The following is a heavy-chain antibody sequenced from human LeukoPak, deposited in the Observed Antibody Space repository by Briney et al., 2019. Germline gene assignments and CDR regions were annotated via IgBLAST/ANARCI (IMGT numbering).Heavy chain of an antibody. J-gene: IGHJ2*01. V-gene: IGHV5-51*01. D-gene: IGHD1-26*01. CDR2: ISPGDSDT. CDR1: GYSFTSYW. CDR3: ARRSLVRVTSGDWYFDL. Sequence: GESLKISCKGSGYSFTSYWIAWVRQMPGKGLEWMGIISPGDSDTRYSPSFQGHVTISADYSISTAYLQWSSLKASDTAMYYCARRSLVRVTSGDWYFDLWGRGTLVTVSS.